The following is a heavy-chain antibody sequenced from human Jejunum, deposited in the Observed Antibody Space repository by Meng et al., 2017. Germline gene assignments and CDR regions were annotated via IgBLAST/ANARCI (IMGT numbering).Heavy chain of an antibody. J-gene: IGHJ4*02. CDR3: ARVIDGYETRPFDS. V-gene: IGHV4-34*01. CDR1: GGSFNSYF. Sequence: QVHLRQWGAGLLKPSETLSLTCGVYGGSFNSYFWNWIRQPPGKGLEWIGEINQNGRTNYNPSLESRVTISADTSKNQFSLNLSSVTAADTAVYYCARVIDGYETRPFDSWGQGILVTVSS. D-gene: IGHD5-12*01. CDR2: INQNGRT.